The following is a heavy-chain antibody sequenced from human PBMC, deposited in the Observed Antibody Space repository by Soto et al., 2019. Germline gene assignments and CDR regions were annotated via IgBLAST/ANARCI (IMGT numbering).Heavy chain of an antibody. CDR2: IYYSGST. CDR1: GGSISSGDYY. V-gene: IGHV4-30-4*01. D-gene: IGHD4-17*01. J-gene: IGHJ4*02. Sequence: QVQLQESGPGLVKPSQTLSLTCTVSGGSISSGDYYWSWIRQPPGKGLEGIGYIYYSGSTYYNPSLKSRVTISVDTSKNQFSLKLNSLTAAYTDVYYCASDAPYGDHYYFDYWGQGTLVTVSS. CDR3: ASDAPYGDHYYFDY.